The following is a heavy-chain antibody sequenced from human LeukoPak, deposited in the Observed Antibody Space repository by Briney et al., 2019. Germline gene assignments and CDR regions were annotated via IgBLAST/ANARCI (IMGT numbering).Heavy chain of an antibody. J-gene: IGHJ6*03. D-gene: IGHD1-14*01. CDR3: ARGDSSGARKYYYYYMDV. V-gene: IGHV4-59*01. Sequence: SETLSLTCTVSGGSISSYYWSWIRQPPGKGLEWIGYIYYSGSANYNPSLKSRVTISVDTSKNQFSLKLSSVTAADTAVYYCARGDSSGARKYYYYYMDVWGKGTTVTVSS. CDR2: IYYSGSA. CDR1: GGSISSYY.